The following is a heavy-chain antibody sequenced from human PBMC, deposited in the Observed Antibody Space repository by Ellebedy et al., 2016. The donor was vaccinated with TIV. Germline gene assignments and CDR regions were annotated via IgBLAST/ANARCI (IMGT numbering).Heavy chain of an antibody. D-gene: IGHD3-9*01. V-gene: IGHV1-18*01. Sequence: ASVKVSCXASGYTFTSYGISWVRQAPGQGLEWMGWISAYNGNTNYAQKLQGRVTMTTDTSTSTAYMELRSLRSDDTAVYYCAATKRRYFDWLLPDDAFDIWGQGTMVTVSS. CDR3: AATKRRYFDWLLPDDAFDI. CDR1: GYTFTSYG. J-gene: IGHJ3*02. CDR2: ISAYNGNT.